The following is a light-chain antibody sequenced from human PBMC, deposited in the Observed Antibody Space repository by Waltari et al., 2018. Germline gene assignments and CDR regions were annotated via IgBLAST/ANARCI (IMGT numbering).Light chain of an antibody. CDR3: ATWDDRLTAV. CDR1: HSNVGANS. V-gene: IGLV1-47*01. CDR2: GNN. J-gene: IGLJ2*01. Sequence: QSILTQPPSASGTPGRTVTLSCSGRHSNVGANSLCWYQQLPGTAPKLLHFGNNQRPSGVPDRFSGSKSGTSASLAIRGLRSEDEADYYCATWDDRLTAVFGGGTKLTVL.